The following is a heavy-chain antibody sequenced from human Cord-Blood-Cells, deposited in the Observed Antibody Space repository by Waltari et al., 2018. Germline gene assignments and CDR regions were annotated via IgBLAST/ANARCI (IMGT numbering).Heavy chain of an antibody. J-gene: IGHJ2*01. CDR3: ARHQLGINNWYFDL. V-gene: IGHV4-59*08. D-gene: IGHD7-27*01. CDR1: GGSISSYY. CDR2: IYYSGST. Sequence: QVQLQESGPGLVKPSETLSLTCPVSGGSISSYYGSWIRQPPGKGLEWIGYIYYSGSTNYNPSLKSRVTISVDTSKNQFSLKLSSVTAADTAVYYCARHQLGINNWYFDLWGRGTLVTVSS.